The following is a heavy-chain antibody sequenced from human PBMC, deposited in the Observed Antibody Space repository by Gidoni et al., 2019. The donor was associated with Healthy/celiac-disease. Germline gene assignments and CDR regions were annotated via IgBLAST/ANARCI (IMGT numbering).Heavy chain of an antibody. Sequence: QVQLVESGGGVVQPGRSLRLSCAASGFTFSSYGMHWVRQAPGKGLEWVAVIWYDGSNKYYADSVKGRFTISRDNSKNTLYLKMNSLRAEDTAVYYCAKEGNWNDFDYWGQGTLVTVSS. CDR2: IWYDGSNK. D-gene: IGHD1-20*01. CDR3: AKEGNWNDFDY. V-gene: IGHV3-33*06. J-gene: IGHJ4*02. CDR1: GFTFSSYG.